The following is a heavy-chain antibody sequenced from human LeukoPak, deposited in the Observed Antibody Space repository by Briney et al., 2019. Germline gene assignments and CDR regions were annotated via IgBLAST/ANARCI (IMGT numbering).Heavy chain of an antibody. Sequence: SETLSLTSTVSGGSINSNYWTWIRQPAGKGLQWIGRFSTSGITNYSPSLKSRVTISLDKSKNQFSLILASVTAADTALYYCAREASIAAAGWISDYWGQGTLVTVSS. V-gene: IGHV4-4*07. J-gene: IGHJ4*02. CDR3: AREASIAAAGWISDY. D-gene: IGHD6-13*01. CDR2: FSTSGIT. CDR1: GGSINSNY.